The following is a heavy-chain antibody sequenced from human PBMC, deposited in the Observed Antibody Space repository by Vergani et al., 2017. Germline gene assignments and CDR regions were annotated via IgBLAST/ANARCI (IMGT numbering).Heavy chain of an antibody. CDR1: GGTFSSYT. D-gene: IGHD3-3*01. J-gene: IGHJ4*02. V-gene: IGHV1-69*08. CDR2: IIPILGIA. CDR3: AREGAYYDSWSGGPLDY. Sequence: QVQLVQSGAEVKKPGSSVKVSCKASGGTFSSYTISWVRQAPGQGLEWMGRIIPILGIANYAQKFQGRVTITADKSTSTAYMELRSLRSDDTAVYYCAREGAYYDSWSGGPLDYWGQGTLVTVSS.